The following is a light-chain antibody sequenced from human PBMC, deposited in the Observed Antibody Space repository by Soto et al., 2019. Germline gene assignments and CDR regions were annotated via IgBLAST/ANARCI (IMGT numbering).Light chain of an antibody. CDR3: CSYARSSTYV. J-gene: IGLJ1*01. V-gene: IGLV2-23*01. Sequence: QSALTQPASVSGSPGQSITISCTGASTDIGYYDLVSWYQQHPGKAPKLMIYEDSKRPSGVSNRFSGSKSGNTASLTISGLQAEDDADYYCCSYARSSTYVFGTGTKLTVL. CDR2: EDS. CDR1: STDIGYYDL.